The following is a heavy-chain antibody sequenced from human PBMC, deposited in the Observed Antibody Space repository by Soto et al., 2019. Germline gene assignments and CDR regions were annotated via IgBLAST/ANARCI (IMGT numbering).Heavy chain of an antibody. CDR1: GYSFAGYW. D-gene: IGHD3-22*01. J-gene: IGHJ4*02. CDR2: IDPSDSQT. V-gene: IGHV5-10-1*01. Sequence: GASLKISCKGSGYSFAGYWITWVRQKPGKGLEWMGRIDPSDSQTYYSPSFRGHVTISVTKSITTVFLQWSSLRASDTAMYYCSRQIYDSDTGPNFQYYFDSWGQGTPVTVSS. CDR3: SRQIYDSDTGPNFQYYFDS.